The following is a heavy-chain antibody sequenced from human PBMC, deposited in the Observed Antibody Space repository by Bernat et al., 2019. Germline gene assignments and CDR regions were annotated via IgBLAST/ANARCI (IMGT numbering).Heavy chain of an antibody. CDR2: ISGSGGST. V-gene: IGHV3-23*01. Sequence: EVQLLESGGGLVQPGGSLRLSCAASGFTFSSYAMSRVRQAPGKGLEWVSAISGSGGSTYYADSVKGRFTISRDNSKNTLYLQMNSLRAEDTAVYYCAKEESITMVRGVHFYFDYWGQGTLVTVSS. J-gene: IGHJ4*02. D-gene: IGHD3-10*01. CDR1: GFTFSSYA. CDR3: AKEESITMVRGVHFYFDY.